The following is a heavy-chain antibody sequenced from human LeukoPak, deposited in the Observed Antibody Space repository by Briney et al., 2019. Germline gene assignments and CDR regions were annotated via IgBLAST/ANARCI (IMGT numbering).Heavy chain of an antibody. Sequence: PGGSLRLSCAASGFTVSSNYMSWVRQAPGKGLEWVSVIYSGGSTYYADSVKGRFTISRDNSKNTLYLQMNSLRAEDTAVYYCARPIFEYSSSSPDYWGQGTLVTVSS. J-gene: IGHJ4*02. V-gene: IGHV3-53*01. CDR3: ARPIFEYSSSSPDY. CDR2: IYSGGST. CDR1: GFTVSSNY. D-gene: IGHD6-6*01.